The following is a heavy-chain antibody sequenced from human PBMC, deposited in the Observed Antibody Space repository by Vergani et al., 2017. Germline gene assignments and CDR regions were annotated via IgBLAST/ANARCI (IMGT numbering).Heavy chain of an antibody. CDR1: GFTFSSYG. CDR3: ARDPLCGGDCYSETRWNDAFDI. D-gene: IGHD2-21*01. CDR2: IWYDGSNK. Sequence: VQLVESGGGLVQPGGSLRLSCAASGFTFSSYGMHWVRQAPGKGLEWVAVIWYDGSNKYYADSVKGRFTISRDNSKNTLYLQMNSLRAEDTAVYYCARDPLCGGDCYSETRWNDAFDIWGQGTMVTVSS. J-gene: IGHJ3*02. V-gene: IGHV3-33*08.